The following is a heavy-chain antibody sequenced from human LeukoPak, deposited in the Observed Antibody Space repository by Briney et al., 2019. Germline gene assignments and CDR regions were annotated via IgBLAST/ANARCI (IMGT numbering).Heavy chain of an antibody. J-gene: IGHJ2*01. V-gene: IGHV3-30*04. CDR2: ISYDGSNK. Sequence: PGGSLRLSCAASGFTFSTYAMHWVRQAPGKWLEWVAVISYDGSNKYYADSVKGRFTISRDNSKNTLYLQMNSLRAEDTAVYYCARDRIYSSSSPYWYFDLWGRGTLVTVSS. D-gene: IGHD6-6*01. CDR3: ARDRIYSSSSPYWYFDL. CDR1: GFTFSTYA.